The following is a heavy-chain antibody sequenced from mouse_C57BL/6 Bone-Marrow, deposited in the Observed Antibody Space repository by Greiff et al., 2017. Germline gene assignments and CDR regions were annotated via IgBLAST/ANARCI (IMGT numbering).Heavy chain of an antibody. V-gene: IGHV5-16*01. CDR3: ARDGGYGSRYWYFDV. CDR1: GFTFSDYY. J-gene: IGHJ1*03. Sequence: DVKLVESEGGLVQPGSSMKLSCTASGFTFSDYYMAWVRQVPEKGLEWVANINYDGSSTYYLDSLKSRFIISIDNAKNILYLQMSSLKSEDTATYYCARDGGYGSRYWYFDVWGTGTTVTVAS. D-gene: IGHD1-1*01. CDR2: INYDGSST.